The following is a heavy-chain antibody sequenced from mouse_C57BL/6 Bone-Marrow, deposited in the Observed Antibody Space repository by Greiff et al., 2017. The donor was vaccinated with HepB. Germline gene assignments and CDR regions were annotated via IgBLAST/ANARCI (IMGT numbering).Heavy chain of an antibody. CDR3: ARGRESSGAY. J-gene: IGHJ3*01. V-gene: IGHV1-85*01. CDR1: GYTFTSYD. D-gene: IGHD3-1*01. Sequence: VQLQQSGPELVKPGASVKLSCKASGYTFTSYDINWVKQRPGQGLEWIGWIYPGDGSTKYNEKFKGKATLTVDTSSSTAYMELGSLTSEDSAVYFCARGRESSGAYWGQGTLVTVSA. CDR2: IYPGDGST.